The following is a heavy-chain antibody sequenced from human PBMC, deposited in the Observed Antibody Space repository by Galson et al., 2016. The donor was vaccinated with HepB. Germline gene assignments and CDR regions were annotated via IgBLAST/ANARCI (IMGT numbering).Heavy chain of an antibody. D-gene: IGHD6-19*01. CDR1: AFTFSSYT. J-gene: IGHJ4*02. V-gene: IGHV3-21*01. CDR3: ARGSGYTSAWYPGGIRY. CDR2: ISGGSSHM. Sequence: SLRLSCADSAFTFSSYTMTWVRQAPGKGLEWLSSISGGSSHMFCADSVKGRFTISRDNTKNSLYLQMDSLRAEDTAIYYCARGSGYTSAWYPGGIRYWGQGTLVTVSS.